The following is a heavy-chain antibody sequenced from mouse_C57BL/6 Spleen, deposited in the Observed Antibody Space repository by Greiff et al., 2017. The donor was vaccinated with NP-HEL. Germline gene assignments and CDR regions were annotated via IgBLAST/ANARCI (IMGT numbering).Heavy chain of an antibody. J-gene: IGHJ2*01. V-gene: IGHV1-82*01. CDR3: ARWDYGSSYCDY. CDR2: IYPGDGDT. D-gene: IGHD1-1*01. Sequence: VQLQQSGPELVKPGASVKISCKASGYAFSSSWMNWVKQRPGKGLEWIGRIYPGDGDTNYNGKFKGKATLTADKSSSTAYMQLSSLTSEDSAVYFCARWDYGSSYCDYWGQGTTLTVSS. CDR1: GYAFSSSW.